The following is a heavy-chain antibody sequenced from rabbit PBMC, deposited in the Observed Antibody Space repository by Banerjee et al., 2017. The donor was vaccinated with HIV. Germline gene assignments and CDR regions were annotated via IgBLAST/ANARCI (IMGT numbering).Heavy chain of an antibody. Sequence: SWAKGRFTITRSTSLNTVDLKMTSLTAADTATYFCAREDGGVGGYDNNLWGQGTLVTVS. V-gene: IGHV1S43*01. J-gene: IGHJ4*01. CDR3: AREDGGVGGYDNNL. D-gene: IGHD1-1*01.